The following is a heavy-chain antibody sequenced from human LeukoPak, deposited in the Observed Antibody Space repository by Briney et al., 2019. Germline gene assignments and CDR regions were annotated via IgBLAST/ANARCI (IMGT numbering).Heavy chain of an antibody. J-gene: IGHJ4*02. V-gene: IGHV4-39*07. Sequence: SETLSLTCTVSGGSISSSSYYWGWIRQPPGKGLEWIESIYYSGSTYYNPSLKSRVTISVDTSKNQFSLRLSSVTAADTAVYYCARVRAGYSSSSFDYWGQGTLVTVSS. CDR2: IYYSGST. D-gene: IGHD6-6*01. CDR3: ARVRAGYSSSSFDY. CDR1: GGSISSSSYY.